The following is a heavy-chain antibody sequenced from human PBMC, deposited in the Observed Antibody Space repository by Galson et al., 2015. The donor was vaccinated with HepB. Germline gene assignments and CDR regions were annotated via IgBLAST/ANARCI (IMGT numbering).Heavy chain of an antibody. CDR2: IWLDEKNN. J-gene: IGHJ4*02. Sequence: SLRLSCAASGFSFSIFGMHWVRQVPGKGLEWVAVIWLDEKNNYYADSVKGRFSISRDNSKNMVYLQMNNLRAEDTAVYYCVSSPPKWGVIYWVQGTLVTVSS. CDR1: GFSFSIFG. D-gene: IGHD7-27*01. CDR3: VSSPPKWGVIY. V-gene: IGHV3-33*01.